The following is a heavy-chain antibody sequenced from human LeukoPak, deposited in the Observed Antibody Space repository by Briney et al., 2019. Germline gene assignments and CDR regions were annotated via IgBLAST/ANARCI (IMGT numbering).Heavy chain of an antibody. J-gene: IGHJ4*02. CDR1: GFTLRSYC. Sequence: GSLRLSCATAGFTLRSYCMHWVRQGPGKGLGWVAVIWYDGSNKYYGDSVKGRFTISRDNSKNTLYLQMNSLRAEDTAVYYCARGRRSAPYYFDYWGQGTLVTVSS. V-gene: IGHV3-33*01. CDR3: ARGRRSAPYYFDY. CDR2: IWYDGSNK.